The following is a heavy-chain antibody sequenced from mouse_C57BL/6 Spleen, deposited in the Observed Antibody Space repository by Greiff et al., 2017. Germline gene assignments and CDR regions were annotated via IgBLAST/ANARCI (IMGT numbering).Heavy chain of an antibody. CDR1: GYAFSSYW. Sequence: VQLQQSGAELVKPGASVKISCKASGYAFSSYWMNWVKQRPGKGLEWIGQIYPGDGDTNYNGKFKGKATLTADKSSSTAYMQLSSLTSEDSAVYFCAREEVVTTGYYFDYWGQGTTLTVSS. CDR2: IYPGDGDT. V-gene: IGHV1-80*01. D-gene: IGHD2-2*01. J-gene: IGHJ2*01. CDR3: AREEVVTTGYYFDY.